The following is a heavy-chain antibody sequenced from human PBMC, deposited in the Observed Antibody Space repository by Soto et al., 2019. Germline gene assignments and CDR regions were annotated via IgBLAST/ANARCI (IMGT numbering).Heavy chain of an antibody. D-gene: IGHD2-2*01. J-gene: IGHJ1*01. Sequence: QVQLVQSGAEVKKPGASVKVSCKTSGYTFTNYGISWLRQAPGQGPEWMGWISGYNGDTKHAQTLHGRVTMTTDTSTSTAYMELRSLRSDDTAVYYCARGGTSRSAEYYQHWGQGTLVIVSS. CDR2: ISGYNGDT. CDR1: GYTFTNYG. CDR3: ARGGTSRSAEYYQH. V-gene: IGHV1-18*01.